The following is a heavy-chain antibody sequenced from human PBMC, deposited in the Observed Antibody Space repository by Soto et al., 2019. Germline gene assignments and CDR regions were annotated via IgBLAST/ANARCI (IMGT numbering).Heavy chain of an antibody. Sequence: SETLSLTCTVSGGSLSSGGYYWSWIRQHPGKGLEWIGYIYYSGSTYYNPSLKSRVTISVDTAKNQFSLKLSSVTAADTAVYYCARAVAVPADFDYWGQGTLVTVSS. V-gene: IGHV4-31*03. D-gene: IGHD6-19*01. CDR2: IYYSGST. CDR1: GGSLSSGGYY. J-gene: IGHJ4*02. CDR3: ARAVAVPADFDY.